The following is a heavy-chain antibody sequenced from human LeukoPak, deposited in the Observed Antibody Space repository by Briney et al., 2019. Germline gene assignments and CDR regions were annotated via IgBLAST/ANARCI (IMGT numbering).Heavy chain of an antibody. D-gene: IGHD3-10*01. CDR3: ATGWGSGFGELSDHPAYYYYYYMDV. Sequence: AASVKVSCKASGYTFTSYGISWVRQAPGQGLEWMGWISAYNGNTNYAQKLQSRVTMTTDTSTSTAYMELRSLRSDDTAVYYCATGWGSGFGELSDHPAYYYYYYMDVWGKGTTVTISS. V-gene: IGHV1-18*01. CDR1: GYTFTSYG. CDR2: ISAYNGNT. J-gene: IGHJ6*03.